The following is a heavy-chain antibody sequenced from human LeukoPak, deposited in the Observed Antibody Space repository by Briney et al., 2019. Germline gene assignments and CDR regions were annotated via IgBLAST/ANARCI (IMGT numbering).Heavy chain of an antibody. J-gene: IGHJ5*02. CDR1: GGSISSSSYY. D-gene: IGHD3-3*01. Sequence: PSETLSLTCTVSGGSISSSSYYWGWIRQPPGKGLEWIGSIYYSGSTYYNPSLKSRVTISVDTSKNQFSLKLSSVTAADTAVYYCARFAHPNYDFWSDGWFDPWGQGTLVTVSS. CDR2: IYYSGST. V-gene: IGHV4-39*07. CDR3: ARFAHPNYDFWSDGWFDP.